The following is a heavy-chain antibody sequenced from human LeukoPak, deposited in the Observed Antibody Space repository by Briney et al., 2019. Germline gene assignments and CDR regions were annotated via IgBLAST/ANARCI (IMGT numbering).Heavy chain of an antibody. CDR1: GGSTSSGSDF. D-gene: IGHD3-10*01. V-gene: IGHV4-39*01. J-gene: IGHJ4*02. CDR3: ARHEAGGGTMVRGVIGD. Sequence: PSETLSLTCTVSGGSTSSGSDFWGWIRQPPGKGLEWIASIYYSGTTHYNPSLRSRVTISIDTSKNQVSLQLSSVTAADTAVYYCARHEAGGGTMVRGVIGDWGQGNLVTVSS. CDR2: IYYSGTT.